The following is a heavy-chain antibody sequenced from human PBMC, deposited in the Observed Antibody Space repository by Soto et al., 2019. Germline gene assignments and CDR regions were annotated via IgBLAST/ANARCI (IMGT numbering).Heavy chain of an antibody. Sequence: QVQLQESGPGLVKPSGTLSLTCAVSGGSISSSNRWSWVRQPPGKGLEWIGEIYHSGSTNYNPSLKSRVTISVDKSKNQFSLKLSSVTAADTAVYYCASPEPNDYDGGYFQHWGQGTLVTVSS. CDR1: GGSISSSNR. J-gene: IGHJ1*01. D-gene: IGHD4-17*01. V-gene: IGHV4-4*02. CDR2: IYHSGST. CDR3: ASPEPNDYDGGYFQH.